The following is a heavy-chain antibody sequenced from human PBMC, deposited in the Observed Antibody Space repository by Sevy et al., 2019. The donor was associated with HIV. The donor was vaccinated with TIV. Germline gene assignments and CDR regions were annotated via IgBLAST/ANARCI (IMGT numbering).Heavy chain of an antibody. CDR1: GFTFSIYT. Sequence: GGSLRLSCAASGFTFSIYTMNWVRPAPGKGLEWVSSISSSSTYIYYADSVRGRFTISRDNAKNSLYLQMHSLRAEDTAVYYCASGSLDSTGYPFDYWGQGTLVTVSS. V-gene: IGHV3-21*01. CDR2: ISSSSTYI. D-gene: IGHD3-22*01. CDR3: ASGSLDSTGYPFDY. J-gene: IGHJ4*02.